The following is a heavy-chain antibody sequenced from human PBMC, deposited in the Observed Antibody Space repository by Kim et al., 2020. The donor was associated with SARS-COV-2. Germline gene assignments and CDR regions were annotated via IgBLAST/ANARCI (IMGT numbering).Heavy chain of an antibody. V-gene: IGHV1-69*13. Sequence: SVKVSCKASGGTFSSYAISWVRQAPGQGLEWMGGIIPIFGTANYAQKFQGRVTITADESTSTAYMELSSLRSEDTAVYYCASGNLGVVTFRDAFDIWGQGTMVTVSS. CDR3: ASGNLGVVTFRDAFDI. CDR2: IIPIFGTA. D-gene: IGHD3-3*01. J-gene: IGHJ3*02. CDR1: GGTFSSYA.